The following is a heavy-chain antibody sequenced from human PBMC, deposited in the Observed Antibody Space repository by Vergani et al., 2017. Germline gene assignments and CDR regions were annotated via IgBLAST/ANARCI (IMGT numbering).Heavy chain of an antibody. CDR2: IYDSRNN. J-gene: IGHJ3*02. D-gene: IGHD6-6*01. V-gene: IGHV4-39*01. Sequence: QVQLQESGPGLVKPSETLSLTCSLSGMSISNNNYYWGWIRQPPGKGLEWIGSIYDSRNNNYSPSLKSRVSISVDTSKNQFSLNLTSVTAADTAVYYCARHLRQLARNDVFDIWGHVTLVTVSS. CDR1: GMSISNNNYY. CDR3: ARHLRQLARNDVFDI.